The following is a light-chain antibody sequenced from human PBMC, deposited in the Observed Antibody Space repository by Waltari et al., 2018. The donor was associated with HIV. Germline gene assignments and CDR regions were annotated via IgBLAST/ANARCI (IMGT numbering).Light chain of an antibody. CDR2: WAA. CDR3: QQYYSLPLT. Sequence: DIVMTQSPDSLAVSLGERATINCKSSQSVLHKSNSKNYLAGYQQKPGQPPKLHTNWAAVRESRVPDRFSGSGSGTAFTLTINILQAEDVAFYYCQQYYSLPLTVGQRTRLEIK. CDR1: QSVLHKSNSKNY. V-gene: IGKV4-1*01. J-gene: IGKJ5*01.